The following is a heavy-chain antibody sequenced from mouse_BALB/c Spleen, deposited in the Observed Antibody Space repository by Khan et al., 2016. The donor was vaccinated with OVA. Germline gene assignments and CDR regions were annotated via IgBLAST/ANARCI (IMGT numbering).Heavy chain of an antibody. J-gene: IGHJ4*01. D-gene: IGHD2-1*01. CDR2: IDPETGGT. CDR1: GYTFTDYE. V-gene: IGHV1-15*01. Sequence: QVQLQQSGADLVRPGASVTLSCKASGYTFTDYEMHWVKQTPVHGLEWIGAIDPETGGTAYNQKFKGKATLTADTSSSTAYMKLRSLTYEDSAVXYCTRGIDYGNPYAVEYWGQGTSVTVSS. CDR3: TRGIDYGNPYAVEY.